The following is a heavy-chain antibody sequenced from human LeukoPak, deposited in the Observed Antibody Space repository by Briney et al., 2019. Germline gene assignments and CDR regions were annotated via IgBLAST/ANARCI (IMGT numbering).Heavy chain of an antibody. J-gene: IGHJ5*02. V-gene: IGHV4-30-2*01. Sequence: PSQTLSLICAVSGGSISSGGYSWSWIRQPPGKGLEWIGYIYHSGSTYYNPSLKSRVTISVDRSKNQFSLKLSSVTAADTAVYYCARVYSMVFGPWGQGTLVTVSS. CDR1: GGSISSGGYS. D-gene: IGHD3-10*01. CDR3: ARVYSMVFGP. CDR2: IYHSGST.